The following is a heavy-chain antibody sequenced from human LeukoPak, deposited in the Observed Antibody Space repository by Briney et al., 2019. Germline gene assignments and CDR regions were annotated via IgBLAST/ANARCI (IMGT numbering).Heavy chain of an antibody. V-gene: IGHV3-43*01. Sequence: GGSLRLSCAASGFTFDDYTMHWVRQAPGKGLEWVSLISWDGGSTYYADSVKGRFTISRDNSKNSLYLQMNSLRAEDTAVYYCANNIVGATRFDYWGQGTLVTVSS. J-gene: IGHJ4*02. CDR1: GFTFDDYT. CDR3: ANNIVGATRFDY. D-gene: IGHD1-26*01. CDR2: ISWDGGST.